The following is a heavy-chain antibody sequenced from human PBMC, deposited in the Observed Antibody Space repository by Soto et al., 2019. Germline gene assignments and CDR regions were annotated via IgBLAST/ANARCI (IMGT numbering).Heavy chain of an antibody. D-gene: IGHD3-3*01. CDR1: GDTFTSYG. J-gene: IGHJ6*02. CDR2: ISAYNGNT. V-gene: IGHV1-18*01. Sequence: ASVKVCCKASGDTFTSYGISWVRQAPGQGLEWMGWISAYNGNTNYAQKLQGRVTMTTDTSTSTAYMELRSLRSDDTAVYYCARGQYYDFWSGYYPQYYYGMDVWGQGTTVTVSS. CDR3: ARGQYYDFWSGYYPQYYYGMDV.